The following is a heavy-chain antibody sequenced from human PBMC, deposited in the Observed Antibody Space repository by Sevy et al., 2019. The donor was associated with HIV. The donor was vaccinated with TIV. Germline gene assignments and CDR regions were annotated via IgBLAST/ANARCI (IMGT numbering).Heavy chain of an antibody. J-gene: IGHJ4*02. CDR2: IKEDGSVK. CDR3: VRAIGAAGSY. CDR1: GFTFSSYW. V-gene: IGHV3-7*01. D-gene: IGHD6-13*01. Sequence: GGSLRLSCEAPGFTFSSYWMSWVRQAPGKGLEWVANIKEDGSVKHYVESVKGRFTISRDNAKNSVYLQMNSLRAEDAALYYCVRAIGAAGSYWGLGTLVTVSS.